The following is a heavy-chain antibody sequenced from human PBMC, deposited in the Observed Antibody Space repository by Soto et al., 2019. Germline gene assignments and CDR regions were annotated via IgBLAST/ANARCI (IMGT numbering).Heavy chain of an antibody. D-gene: IGHD3-16*01. CDR1: GLTFSNNW. CDR3: GGSCPQQKHLPGY. J-gene: IGHJ4*01. Sequence: GGSLRLSCAASGLTFSNNWMSCFRRAPGGGREGLANVNQDGSEPYYSGSVEGRFTTSRDNAKNSVFLQMDSLRPEDTAVYYCGGSCPQQKHLPGYWGQGTTVTVSS. V-gene: IGHV3-7*01. CDR2: VNQDGSEP.